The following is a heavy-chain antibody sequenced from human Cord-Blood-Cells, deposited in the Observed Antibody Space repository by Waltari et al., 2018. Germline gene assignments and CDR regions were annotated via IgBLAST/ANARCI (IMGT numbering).Heavy chain of an antibody. D-gene: IGHD3-3*01. CDR1: GFTFSSYW. J-gene: IGHJ2*01. V-gene: IGHV3-7*01. Sequence: EVQLVESGGGLVQPGGSLRLSCAASGFTFSSYWMSWVRQAPGKGLEWVANIKQDGSEKYYVDSVKGRFTIARDNAKNSLYLQMNSLRAEDTAVYYCARARFYWYFDLWGRGTLVTVSS. CDR3: ARARFYWYFDL. CDR2: IKQDGSEK.